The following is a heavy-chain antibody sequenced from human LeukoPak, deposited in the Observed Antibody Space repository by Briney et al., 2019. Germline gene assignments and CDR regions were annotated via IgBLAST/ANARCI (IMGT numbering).Heavy chain of an antibody. CDR3: ARVRAYNWNDGTFDY. V-gene: IGHV4-31*03. J-gene: IGHJ4*02. D-gene: IGHD1-20*01. Sequence: PSQTLSLTCTVSGGSISSGGYYWSWIRQHPGKGLEWIGYIYYSGSTYYNPPLKSRVTISVDTSKNQFSLKLSSVTAADTAVYYCARVRAYNWNDGTFDYWGQGTLITVSS. CDR1: GGSISSGGYY. CDR2: IYYSGST.